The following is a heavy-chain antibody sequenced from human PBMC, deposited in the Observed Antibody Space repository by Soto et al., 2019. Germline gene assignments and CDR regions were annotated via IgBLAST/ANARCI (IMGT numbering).Heavy chain of an antibody. CDR3: ARSLEGTTVTNWFDP. Sequence: QVQLVQSGAEVKKPGSSVKVSCKASADTFNSYSLSWLRQAPGQRLEWMGGITPVFGTADHAQSFEDRLTITADDSTSTDYMELTSLRSHDTAVYYCARSLEGTTVTNWFDPWGQGALVTVSS. CDR1: ADTFNSYS. D-gene: IGHD4-17*01. CDR2: ITPVFGTA. J-gene: IGHJ5*02. V-gene: IGHV1-69*01.